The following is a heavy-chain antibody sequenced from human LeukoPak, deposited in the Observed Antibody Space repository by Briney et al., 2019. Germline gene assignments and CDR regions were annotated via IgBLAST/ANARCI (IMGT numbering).Heavy chain of an antibody. Sequence: PGGSLRLSCAASGFTFTNHWMLWVRQAPGKGLVWVSRINYYGTTTMYADSVKGRFTISRDNAKNTLYLQMNSLRAEDTAVYYCARDAAGLDYWGQGTLVTVSS. J-gene: IGHJ4*02. CDR1: GFTFTNHW. CDR3: ARDAAGLDY. CDR2: INYYGTTT. V-gene: IGHV3-74*03. D-gene: IGHD2-15*01.